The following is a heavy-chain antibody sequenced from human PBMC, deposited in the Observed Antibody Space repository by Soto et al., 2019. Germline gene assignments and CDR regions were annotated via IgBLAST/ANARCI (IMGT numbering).Heavy chain of an antibody. D-gene: IGHD2-8*01. CDR1: GFTFSNAW. CDR2: IKSKTDGGTT. CDR3: TTGDCTNVVCANDAFYI. V-gene: IGHV3-15*01. Sequence: GGSLRLSCAAYGFTFSNAWMSWVRQAPGKGLEWVGRIKSKTDGGTTDYAAPVKGRFTISRDDSKNTLYLQMNSLKTEDTALYYCTTGDCTNVVCANDAFYIWGQGTMVTVSS. J-gene: IGHJ3*02.